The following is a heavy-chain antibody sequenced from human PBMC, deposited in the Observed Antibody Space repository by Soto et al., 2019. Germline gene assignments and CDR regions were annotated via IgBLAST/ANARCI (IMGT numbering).Heavy chain of an antibody. CDR1: GGSISSYY. D-gene: IGHD1-7*01. Sequence: PSETLSLTCTVSGGSISSYYWSWIRQPPGKGLEWIGYIYYSGSTNYSPSLKSRLTITKDTSKNQVVLTMTNMDPVDTATYYCAHRRDNWNYFSWFDPWGQGTLVTVSS. J-gene: IGHJ5*02. CDR3: AHRRDNWNYFSWFDP. CDR2: IYYSGST. V-gene: IGHV4-59*01.